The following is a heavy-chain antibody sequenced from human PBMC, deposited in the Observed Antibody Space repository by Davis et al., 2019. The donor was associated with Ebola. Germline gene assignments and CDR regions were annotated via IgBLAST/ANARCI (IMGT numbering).Heavy chain of an antibody. CDR2: INHSGST. CDR3: ARDGRIAARSWFDP. V-gene: IGHV4-34*01. J-gene: IGHJ5*02. Sequence: GSLRLSCAVYGGSFSGYYWSWIRQPPGKGLEWIGAINHSGSTNYNPSLKSRVTISVDTSKNQFSLKLSSVTAADTAVYYCARDGRIAARSWFDPWGQGTLVTVSS. D-gene: IGHD6-6*01. CDR1: GGSFSGYY.